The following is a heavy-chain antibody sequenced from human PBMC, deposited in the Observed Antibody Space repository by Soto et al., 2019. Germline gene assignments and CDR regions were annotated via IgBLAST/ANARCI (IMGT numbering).Heavy chain of an antibody. V-gene: IGHV3-74*01. CDR3: TRGIGYSAQDY. CDR1: GFTFSDYW. J-gene: IGHJ4*02. Sequence: GGSLRLSCAASGFTFSDYWMHWVRQVPGKGLVWVSRISGDVSSTSYADSVKGRFTISRDNAKNTLYVQMNSLRAEDTAVYYCTRGIGYSAQDYWGQGTPVTVSS. D-gene: IGHD1-1*01. CDR2: ISGDVSST.